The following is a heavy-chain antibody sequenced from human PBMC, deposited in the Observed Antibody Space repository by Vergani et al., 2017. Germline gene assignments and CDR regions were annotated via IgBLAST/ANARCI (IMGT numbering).Heavy chain of an antibody. V-gene: IGHV4-59*13. CDR3: ARVMYRDEASTGYRLEGMDI. J-gene: IGHJ6*02. CDR2: IYSTGST. Sequence: QVQLLESGPGRVKPSETLSLTCAVSGGSFNTYYWSWIRQSPGKGLEWIGYIYSTGSTNYNPSLNSRVTMSVDTSKNQFSLKLRSVTAADTAVYFCARVMYRDEASTGYRLEGMDIWGQGTTVTISS. CDR1: GGSFNTYY. D-gene: IGHD3-9*01.